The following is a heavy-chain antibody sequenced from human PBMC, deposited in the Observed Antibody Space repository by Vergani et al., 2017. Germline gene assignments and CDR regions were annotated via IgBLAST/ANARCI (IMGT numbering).Heavy chain of an antibody. J-gene: IGHJ4*02. D-gene: IGHD4-17*01. CDR3: ARGRYMTTVTRFDY. V-gene: IGHV4-38-2*02. Sequence: QVQLQESGPGLVKPSETLSLTCTVSGYSISSGYYWGWIRQPPGKGLEWIGSIYHSGSTYYNPSLKSRVTISVDTSKNQFSLKLSSVTAADTAVYYCARGRYMTTVTRFDYWGQGTLVTVSS. CDR1: GYSISSGYY. CDR2: IYHSGST.